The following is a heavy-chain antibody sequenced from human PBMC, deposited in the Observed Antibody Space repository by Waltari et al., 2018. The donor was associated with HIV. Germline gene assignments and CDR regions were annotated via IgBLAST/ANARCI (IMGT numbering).Heavy chain of an antibody. CDR3: ARATGTTWSLGY. CDR2: ISSSGSST. J-gene: IGHJ4*02. Sequence: EVQLVESGGGLVQPGGSLRLSCAASGFTFSSYRMNWVRQAPGKGLEWVSYISSSGSSTYYADSVKGRFTISRDNAKNSLYLQMNSLRAEDTAVYYCARATGTTWSLGYWGQGTLVTVSS. CDR1: GFTFSSYR. D-gene: IGHD1-1*01. V-gene: IGHV3-48*04.